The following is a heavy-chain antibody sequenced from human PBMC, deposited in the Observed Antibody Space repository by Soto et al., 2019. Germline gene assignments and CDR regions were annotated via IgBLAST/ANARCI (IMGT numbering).Heavy chain of an antibody. V-gene: IGHV1-69*13. D-gene: IGHD5-12*01. CDR3: AGGRYSGYSWLYFDY. J-gene: IGHJ4*02. CDR1: GGTFSRYA. Sequence: EASVKVSCKASGGTFSRYAISWVRQAPGQGLEWMGGIIPIFGTANYAQKFQGRVTITADESTSTAYMELSSLRSEDTAVYYCAGGRYSGYSWLYFDYLGQGTLVTVSS. CDR2: IIPIFGTA.